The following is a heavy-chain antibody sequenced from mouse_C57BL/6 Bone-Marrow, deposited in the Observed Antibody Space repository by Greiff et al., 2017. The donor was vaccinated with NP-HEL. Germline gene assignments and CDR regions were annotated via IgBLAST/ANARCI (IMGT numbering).Heavy chain of an antibody. CDR3: TNDYDPYYYAMDY. CDR1: GFNIKDDY. J-gene: IGHJ4*01. V-gene: IGHV14-4*01. D-gene: IGHD2-4*01. Sequence: EVKLQESGAELVRPGASVKLSCTASGFNIKDDYMHWVKPRPEQGLEWIGWIDPENGDTEYASKFQGKATITAETSSNTAYLQLSSLTSEDTAVYYCTNDYDPYYYAMDYWGQGTSVTVSS. CDR2: IDPENGDT.